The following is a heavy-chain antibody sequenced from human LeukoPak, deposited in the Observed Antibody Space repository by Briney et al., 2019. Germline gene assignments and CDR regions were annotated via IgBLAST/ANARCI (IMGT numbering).Heavy chain of an antibody. V-gene: IGHV4-59*11. J-gene: IGHJ6*02. CDR1: GGSISSQY. CDR2: ISYSGST. D-gene: IGHD5-12*01. Sequence: SETLSLTCTVSGGSISSQYWSWIRQLPGKGLEWIGYISYSGSTSYDPSLKSRVTISVDTSQNQFSMRLSSVTAADTAVYYCARDDASGPYYYGMDVWGQGTTVTVSS. CDR3: ARDDASGPYYYGMDV.